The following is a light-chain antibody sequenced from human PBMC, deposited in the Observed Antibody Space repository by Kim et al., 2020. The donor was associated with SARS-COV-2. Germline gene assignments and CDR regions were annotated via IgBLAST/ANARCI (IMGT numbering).Light chain of an antibody. CDR3: QQSYITPFT. CDR2: AAS. J-gene: IGKJ3*01. V-gene: IGKV1-39*01. CDR1: QSISSH. Sequence: DIQMTQSPSTLSASVGDRVTITCRTTQSISSHLNWYQQKPGRAPKLLISAASTLQGGVPSRFSGSGSETDFTLTISSLQPVDFATYFCQQSYITPFTFGPGTKVDIK.